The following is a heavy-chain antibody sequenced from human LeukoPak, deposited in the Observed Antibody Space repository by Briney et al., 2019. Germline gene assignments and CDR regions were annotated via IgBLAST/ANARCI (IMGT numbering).Heavy chain of an antibody. CDR3: AKPISGGLAVTADWFDP. V-gene: IGHV3-23*01. D-gene: IGHD6-19*01. CDR1: GFAFSFSA. Sequence: GGSLRLSCAASGFAFSFSAMSWLRQPPGKGLEWVSTINANSVASSYAASVRGRFTISRDNSKSTLYLHLNTLRVEDTAAYYCAKPISGGLAVTADWFDPWGQGTLVVVSS. J-gene: IGHJ5*01. CDR2: INANSVAS.